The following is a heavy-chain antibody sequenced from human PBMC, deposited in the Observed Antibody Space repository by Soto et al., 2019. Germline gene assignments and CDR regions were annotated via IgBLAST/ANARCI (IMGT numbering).Heavy chain of an antibody. J-gene: IGHJ6*02. CDR1: GYSFTSYW. Sequence: GESLKISCKGSGYSFTSYWISWVRQMPGKGLEWMGRIDPSDSYTNYSPYFQGHVTISADKSISTAYLQWSSLKASDTAMYYCSRLPILTGYYWDSYYYYYGMDVWGQGTTVTVSS. CDR3: SRLPILTGYYWDSYYYYYGMDV. CDR2: IDPSDSYT. V-gene: IGHV5-10-1*01. D-gene: IGHD3-9*01.